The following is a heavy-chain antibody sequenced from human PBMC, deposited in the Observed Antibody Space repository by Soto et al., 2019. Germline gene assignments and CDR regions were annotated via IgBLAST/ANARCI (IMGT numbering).Heavy chain of an antibody. J-gene: IGHJ4*02. D-gene: IGHD3-22*01. V-gene: IGHV3-23*01. CDR3: ANRDYYDSSGYLSY. CDR2: ISGSGGST. Sequence: EVQLLESGGGLVQPGGSLRLSCAASGFTFSSYAMSWLRQAPGKGLEWVSAISGSGGSTYYADSVKGRFTISRDNSKNTLYAKMNSLRAGDTAVYYCANRDYYDSSGYLSYLGQGALVTVSS. CDR1: GFTFSSYA.